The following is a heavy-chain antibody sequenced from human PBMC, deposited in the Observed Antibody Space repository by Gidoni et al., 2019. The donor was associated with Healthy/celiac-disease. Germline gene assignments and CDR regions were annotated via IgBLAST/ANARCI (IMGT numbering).Heavy chain of an antibody. CDR1: GFTFSSYG. CDR2: ISYDGSNK. CDR3: AKDLYGDYLVAHY. J-gene: IGHJ4*02. D-gene: IGHD4-17*01. Sequence: QVQLVASGGGVVQPGRSLRLSCAASGFTFSSYGMHWVRQAPGKGLEWVAVISYDGSNKYYADSVKGRFTISRDNSKNTLYLQMNSLRAEDTAVYYCAKDLYGDYLVAHYWGQGTLVTVSS. V-gene: IGHV3-30*18.